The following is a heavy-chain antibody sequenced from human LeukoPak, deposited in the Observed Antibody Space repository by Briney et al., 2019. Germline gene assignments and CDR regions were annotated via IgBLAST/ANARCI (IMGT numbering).Heavy chain of an antibody. V-gene: IGHV3-53*01. J-gene: IGHJ4*02. D-gene: IGHD3-22*01. CDR1: GRTVSSNY. Sequence: GGSLRLSCAASGRTVSSNYMSWVRQAPGKGLEWVSVIYSGGSTYYADSVKGRFTISRDNSKNTLYLQMNSLRAEDTAVYYCAKEHYYDSSGPDYWGQGTLVTVSS. CDR3: AKEHYYDSSGPDY. CDR2: IYSGGST.